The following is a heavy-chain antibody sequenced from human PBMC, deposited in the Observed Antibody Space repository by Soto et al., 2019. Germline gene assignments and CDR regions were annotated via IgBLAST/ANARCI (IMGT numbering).Heavy chain of an antibody. D-gene: IGHD6-19*01. CDR3: AKGGRQWLVTSDFNY. V-gene: IGHV3-30*18. J-gene: IGHJ4*02. CDR2: VSHDGRNT. CDR1: GFTFSDYA. Sequence: VQLVESGGGVVQPGRSLRLSCAASGFTFSDYAMHWVRQAPGKGLEWVAVVSHDGRNTHYADSVKGRFTISSDSSKNTVSLAMTSLRAEDTAVYYGAKGGRQWLVTSDFNYWGQGALVTVSS.